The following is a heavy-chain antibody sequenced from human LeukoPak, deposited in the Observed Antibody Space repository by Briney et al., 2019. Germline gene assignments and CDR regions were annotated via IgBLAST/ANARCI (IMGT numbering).Heavy chain of an antibody. CDR2: IRSKANSYAT. J-gene: IGHJ5*02. CDR3: TPGGGTDH. Sequence: GGSLRLSCAASGFTFSGSATHWVRQASGKGLEWVGRIRSKANSYATEYAASVKGRFTISRDDSKNTAYLQMNSLKTEDTAVYYCTPGGGTDHWGQGTLVTVSS. D-gene: IGHD3-16*01. CDR1: GFTFSGSA. V-gene: IGHV3-73*01.